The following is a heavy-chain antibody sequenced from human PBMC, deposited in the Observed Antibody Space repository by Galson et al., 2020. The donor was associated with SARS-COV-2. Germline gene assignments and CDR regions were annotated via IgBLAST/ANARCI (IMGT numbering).Heavy chain of an antibody. J-gene: IGHJ4*02. V-gene: IGHV3-21*01. CDR3: ASDKSIMFIPEYFDY. D-gene: IGHD2-21*01. Sequence: PVKGRFTISRGKAKNSLYLHINSLRADDTAVYYCASDKSIMFIPEYFDYWGQGTLVTVSS.